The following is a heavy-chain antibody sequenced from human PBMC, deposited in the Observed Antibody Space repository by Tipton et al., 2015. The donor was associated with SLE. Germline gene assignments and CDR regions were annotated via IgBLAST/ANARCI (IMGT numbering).Heavy chain of an antibody. V-gene: IGHV4-4*02. J-gene: IGHJ3*02. CDR2: IYHSGST. D-gene: IGHD1-26*01. Sequence: TLSLTCAVSGGSISSSNWWSWVRQPPGKGLEWIGEIYHSGSTNYNPSLKSRVTISVDTSKNQFSLKLSSVTAADTAVYYCARDLVEWELRGHDAFDIWGQGTMVTVSS. CDR1: GGSISSSNW. CDR3: ARDLVEWELRGHDAFDI.